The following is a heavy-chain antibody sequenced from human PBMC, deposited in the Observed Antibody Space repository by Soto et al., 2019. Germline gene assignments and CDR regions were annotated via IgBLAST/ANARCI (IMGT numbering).Heavy chain of an antibody. CDR3: ARDRHSDY. Sequence: EVQLVGSGGGLVQPGGSLRLSCAASGFTFSTYSMNWVRQAPGTGLEWVSYISSGGSTKYYTDAVKGRFTISRDNTKNSLSLQMDSLRAEDTAVYYCARDRHSDYWGQGTLVTVSS. CDR1: GFTFSTYS. CDR2: ISSGGSTK. J-gene: IGHJ4*02. V-gene: IGHV3-48*01.